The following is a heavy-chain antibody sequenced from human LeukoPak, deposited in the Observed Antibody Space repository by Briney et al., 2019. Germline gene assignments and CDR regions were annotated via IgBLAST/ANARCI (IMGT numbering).Heavy chain of an antibody. CDR1: GFTFSSYS. V-gene: IGHV3-21*01. D-gene: IGHD4-17*01. Sequence: GGSLRLSCAASGFTFSSYSMNWVRQAPGKGLEWVSSISSSSSYIYYADSVKGRFTISRDNSKNTLYLQMNSLRAEDTAVYYCARDRRGDYGDYYFDYWGQGTLVTVSS. J-gene: IGHJ4*02. CDR3: ARDRRGDYGDYYFDY. CDR2: ISSSSSYI.